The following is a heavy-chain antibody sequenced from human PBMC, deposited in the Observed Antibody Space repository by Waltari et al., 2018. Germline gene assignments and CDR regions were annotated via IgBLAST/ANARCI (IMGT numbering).Heavy chain of an antibody. CDR1: GFTSSCCA. J-gene: IGHJ4*02. Sequence: EVQGLESGGGLVQPGGSLRLPCAAFGFTSSCCAMSWVRQAPGKGLEWVSTVNNGGDDTYYADSVRGRFTISRDNSKNTLYLQVNSLRAEDTAIYYCAKLAGISAWYFDYWGQGTLVTVSS. CDR3: AKLAGISAWYFDY. D-gene: IGHD1-1*01. V-gene: IGHV3-23*01. CDR2: VNNGGDDT.